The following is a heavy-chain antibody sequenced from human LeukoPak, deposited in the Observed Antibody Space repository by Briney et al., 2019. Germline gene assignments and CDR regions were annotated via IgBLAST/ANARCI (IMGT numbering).Heavy chain of an antibody. CDR1: GGSISSHY. CDR3: ARYTTVTTQFDP. Sequence: SETLSLTCTVSGGSISSHYWSWIRQPPGKGLEWIGYIYYSGSTNYNPSLKSRVTISVDTSKNQFSLKLSSVAAADTAVYYYARYTTVTTQFDPWGQGTLVTVSS. V-gene: IGHV4-59*11. D-gene: IGHD4-11*01. J-gene: IGHJ5*02. CDR2: IYYSGST.